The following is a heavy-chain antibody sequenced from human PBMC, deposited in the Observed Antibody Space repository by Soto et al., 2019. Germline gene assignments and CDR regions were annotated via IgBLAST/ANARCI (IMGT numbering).Heavy chain of an antibody. Sequence: QVQLVQSGAEVKKPGASVKVSCKASGVTFTNYAINWVRQAPGQGLEWMGWISAYNGNTNYAQKLQGRVTMTTDTSTSTAYMELRSLRSDDTAVYYCARGWFGELAYYFDSWGQGTLVTVSS. V-gene: IGHV1-18*01. CDR2: ISAYNGNT. CDR1: GVTFTNYA. J-gene: IGHJ4*02. D-gene: IGHD3-10*01. CDR3: ARGWFGELAYYFDS.